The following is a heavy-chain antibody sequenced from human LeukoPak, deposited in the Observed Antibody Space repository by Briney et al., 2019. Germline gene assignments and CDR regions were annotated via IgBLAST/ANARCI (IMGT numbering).Heavy chain of an antibody. J-gene: IGHJ4*02. CDR2: LNPNTGGT. CDR1: GYTFTGYY. D-gene: IGHD5-12*01. V-gene: IGHV1-2*02. CDR3: VRDRNGYDFVH. Sequence: GASVKVSCKASGYTFTGYYVHWMRQAPGQGLEWMGWLNPNTGGTIYAQKFQGRVTMTGDTSISTAYMELSRLRSDDTAVYYCVRDRNGYDFVHWGQGALVTVSS.